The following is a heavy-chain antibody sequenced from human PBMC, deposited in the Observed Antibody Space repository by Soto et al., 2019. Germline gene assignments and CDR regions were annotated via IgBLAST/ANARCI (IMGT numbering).Heavy chain of an antibody. CDR2: IYSGGST. Sequence: EVQLVESGGGLVQPGGSLRLSCAASGFTVSSNYMSWVRQAPGKGLEWVSVIYSGGSTYYADSVKGRFTISRHNSKNTLYLQMNSLRAEDTAVYYCARAEVRYSGYDPYGYYGSFDYWCQGTLVTVSS. D-gene: IGHD5-12*01. CDR1: GFTVSSNY. J-gene: IGHJ4*02. V-gene: IGHV3-53*04. CDR3: ARAEVRYSGYDPYGYYGSFDY.